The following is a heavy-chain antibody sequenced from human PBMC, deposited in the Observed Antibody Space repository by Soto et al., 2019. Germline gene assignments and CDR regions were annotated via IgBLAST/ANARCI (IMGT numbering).Heavy chain of an antibody. J-gene: IGHJ4*02. Sequence: PSETLSLTCTVSGGSISSYYWSWIRQPPGKGLEWIGYIYYSGSTNYNPSLKSRVTISVDTSKNQFSLKLSSVTAADTAVYYCAREGSYDRSGYYVYWGQGTLVTVSS. V-gene: IGHV4-59*01. CDR1: GGSISSYY. D-gene: IGHD3-22*01. CDR2: IYYSGST. CDR3: AREGSYDRSGYYVY.